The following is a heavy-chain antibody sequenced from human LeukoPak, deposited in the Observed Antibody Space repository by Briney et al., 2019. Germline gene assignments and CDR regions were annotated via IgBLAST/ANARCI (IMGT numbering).Heavy chain of an antibody. J-gene: IGHJ4*02. V-gene: IGHV3-7*01. D-gene: IGHD6-13*01. CDR1: GFTFSTYW. Sequence: PGGSLRLSCEASGFTFSTYWMSWVRQAPGKGLEWMANIKQDGSEKYNVDSTRGRITTAKDNAKNSLYLQINRIRANETAMYYGARDSAGNDYWGQGTMVTVSS. CDR2: IKQDGSEK. CDR3: ARDSAGNDY.